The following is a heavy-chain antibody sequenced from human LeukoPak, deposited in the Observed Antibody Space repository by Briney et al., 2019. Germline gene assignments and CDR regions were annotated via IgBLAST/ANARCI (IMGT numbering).Heavy chain of an antibody. CDR2: IKSTTVDATP. Sequence: PGGSLRLSSAVSGLTFSNTWTSWVRQAPGKGLEWVGRIKSTTVDATPEYAAPVNGRSTTSRKDSKTTVYLQMNSQETETTAVYYCSTGFGNSGYWGQGTLVTVSS. CDR1: GLTFSNTW. CDR3: STGFGNSGY. J-gene: IGHJ4*02. D-gene: IGHD4-23*01. V-gene: IGHV3-15*01.